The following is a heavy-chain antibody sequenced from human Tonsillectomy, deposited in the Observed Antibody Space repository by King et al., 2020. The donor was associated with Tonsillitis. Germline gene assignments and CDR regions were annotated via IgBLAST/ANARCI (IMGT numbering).Heavy chain of an antibody. CDR3: KKVETHAMITFGETDSFDI. V-gene: IGHV3-30*02. D-gene: IGHD3-16*01. J-gene: IGHJ3*02. CDR2: IRYDGSNE. CDR1: GFTFSSYG. Sequence: VQLVESGGGVVQPGGSLRLSCAASGFTFSSYGMHWVRQAPGKGLEWVAFIRYDGSNEYSADSVKGRFTISRDNSKNTLYLQMNSLRAEDTAVYYCKKVETHAMITFGETDSFDIWGQGTKVTVSS.